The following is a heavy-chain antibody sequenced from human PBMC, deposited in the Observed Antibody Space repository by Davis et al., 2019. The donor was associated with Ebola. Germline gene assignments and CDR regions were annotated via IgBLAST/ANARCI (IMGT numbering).Heavy chain of an antibody. CDR2: IKEDGSEK. V-gene: IGHV3-7*01. CDR1: GFTFRSYW. J-gene: IGHJ6*04. D-gene: IGHD3-10*01. CDR3: AREVTILRGITKDYAMDV. Sequence: GESLKISCAASGFTFRSYWMSWVRQAPGKGLEWVAKIKEDGSEKLEVDSVKGRFTISRDNAKNSLYLQMHNLTAEDTAVYYCAREVTILRGITKDYAMDVWGKGTTVTVSS.